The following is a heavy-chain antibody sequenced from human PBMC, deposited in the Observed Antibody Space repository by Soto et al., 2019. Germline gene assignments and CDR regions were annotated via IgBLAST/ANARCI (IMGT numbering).Heavy chain of an antibody. CDR2: ISAHNGNT. J-gene: IGHJ4*02. D-gene: IGHD1-26*01. CDR1: GYTFTNYG. CDR3: ARGSYGDY. Sequence: QVHLVQSGAEVKKPGASVKVSCKASGYTFTNYGITWVRQAPGQGLEWMGWISAHNGNTDYAQKLQGRVIVTRDTSTSTAYMELRSLISDDTAVYYGARGSYGDYWGQGALVTVSS. V-gene: IGHV1-18*01.